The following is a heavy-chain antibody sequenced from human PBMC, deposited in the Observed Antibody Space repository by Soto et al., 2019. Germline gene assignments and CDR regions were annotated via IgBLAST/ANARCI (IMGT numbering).Heavy chain of an antibody. CDR2: IYYRGST. J-gene: IGHJ4*02. CDR1: GGSISSYY. CDR3: ARGALTTYFDY. Sequence: SETLSLSCTVSGGSISSYYWSWIRQPPGKGLEWIGYIYYRGSTNYNPSLKSRVTISVDTSKNQFSLKLSSVTAADTAVYYCARGALTTYFDYWGQGTLVTVSS. V-gene: IGHV4-59*01.